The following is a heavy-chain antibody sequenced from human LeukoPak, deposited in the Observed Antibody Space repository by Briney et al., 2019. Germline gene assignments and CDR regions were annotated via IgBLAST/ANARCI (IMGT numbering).Heavy chain of an antibody. CDR1: GFTFDDYA. V-gene: IGHV3-9*01. J-gene: IGHJ4*02. Sequence: GGSLGLSCAASGFTFDDYAMHWVRQAPGKGLEWVSGISWNSGSIGYADSVKGRFTISRDNAKNSLYLQMNRLRAEDTALYYCAKDSGSYYVGGAFDYWGQGTLVTVSS. D-gene: IGHD1-26*01. CDR3: AKDSGSYYVGGAFDY. CDR2: ISWNSGSI.